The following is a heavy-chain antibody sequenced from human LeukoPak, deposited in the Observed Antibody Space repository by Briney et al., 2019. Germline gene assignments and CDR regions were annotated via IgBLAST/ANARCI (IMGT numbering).Heavy chain of an antibody. Sequence: GSSVKVSCKASGGTFSSYTISWVRQAPGQGLEWMGRIIPILGIANYAQKFQGRATITADKSTSTAYMELSSLRSEDTAVYYCAPTYYDFWSGYYDGWFDPWGQGTLVTVSS. J-gene: IGHJ5*02. V-gene: IGHV1-69*02. CDR3: APTYYDFWSGYYDGWFDP. D-gene: IGHD3-3*01. CDR2: IIPILGIA. CDR1: GGTFSSYT.